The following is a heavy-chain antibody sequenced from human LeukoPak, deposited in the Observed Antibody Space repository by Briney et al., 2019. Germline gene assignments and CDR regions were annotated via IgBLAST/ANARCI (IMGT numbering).Heavy chain of an antibody. CDR1: YW. D-gene: IGHD3-3*01. Sequence: YWSWIRQPPGKGLEWIGYIYPGDSDTRYSPSFQGQVTISADKSISTAYLQWSSLKASDTAMYYCARHEEAYDADGYYYYGMDVWGQGTTVTVSS. CDR2: IYPGDSDT. J-gene: IGHJ6*02. CDR3: ARHEEAYDADGYYYYGMDV. V-gene: IGHV5-51*01.